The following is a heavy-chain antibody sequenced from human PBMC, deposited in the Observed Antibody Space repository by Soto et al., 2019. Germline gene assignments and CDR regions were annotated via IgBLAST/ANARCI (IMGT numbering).Heavy chain of an antibody. V-gene: IGHV3-23*01. CDR3: AKDQGSSWYEIDY. J-gene: IGHJ4*02. Sequence: PGGSLRLSCAAAGFSVSTSHISWVRQAPGKGLEWVSTISGSGGSTYYADSVKGRFTISRDNSKNTLYLQMNSLRAEDTAVYYCAKDQGSSWYEIDYWGQGTLVTVSS. CDR1: GFSVSTSH. CDR2: ISGSGGST. D-gene: IGHD6-13*01.